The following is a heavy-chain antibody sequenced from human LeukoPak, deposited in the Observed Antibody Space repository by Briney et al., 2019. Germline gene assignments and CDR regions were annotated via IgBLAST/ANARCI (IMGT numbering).Heavy chain of an antibody. Sequence: GESLTLSCAVSGFTFSSYAKTWVRHAPGTGLEWVSSISGSGDYTYYDHPVKGRFTISSVNSKNILYLQMISLSTDATAVDYCAKVGTQNCGGDCYSRWFDTWGQGILVTVSS. CDR2: ISGSGDYT. CDR3: AKVGTQNCGGDCYSRWFDT. J-gene: IGHJ5*02. D-gene: IGHD2-21*02. V-gene: IGHV3-23*01. CDR1: GFTFSSYA.